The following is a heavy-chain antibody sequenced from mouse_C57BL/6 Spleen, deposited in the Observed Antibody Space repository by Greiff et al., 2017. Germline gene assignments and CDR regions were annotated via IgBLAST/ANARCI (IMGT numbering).Heavy chain of an antibody. Sequence: VQLQQSGPELVKPGASVKMSCKASGYTFTAYYMHWVKQSHGKSLEWIGYIYPNNGGNGYNQTFKGKATLTVDKSSSTAYMELRSLTSEDSAVYYCARWSYYGNYDAMDYWGQGTSVTVSS. CDR2: IYPNNGGN. D-gene: IGHD2-1*01. CDR1: GYTFTAYY. V-gene: IGHV1-34*01. J-gene: IGHJ4*01. CDR3: ARWSYYGNYDAMDY.